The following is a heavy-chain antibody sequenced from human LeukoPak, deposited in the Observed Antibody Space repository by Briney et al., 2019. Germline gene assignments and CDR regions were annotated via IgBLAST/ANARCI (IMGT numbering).Heavy chain of an antibody. V-gene: IGHV3-23*01. CDR2: ISGSGGST. CDR3: AKDSIGLLSQQWLVNPHFINAFDI. J-gene: IGHJ3*02. Sequence: GGSLRHSCAAPGVTFSSYAMSWVCQAPGEGVGWVSDISGSGGSTYSADSVRGGFTISRDTSTNTLYLRMRSVRDADTGGYDCAKDSIGLLSQQWLVNPHFINAFDIWGQGTMVTVSS. D-gene: IGHD6-19*01. CDR1: GVTFSSYA.